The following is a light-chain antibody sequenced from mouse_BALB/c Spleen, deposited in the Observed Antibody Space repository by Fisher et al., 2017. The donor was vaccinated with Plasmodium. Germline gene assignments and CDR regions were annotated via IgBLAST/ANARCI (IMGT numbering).Light chain of an antibody. Sequence: DIVMTQTTSSLALSVGQKVTMICKSSQSLLNSSHQKNYLAWYQQKPGQSPKLLVYFASIRKSGVLDRFIDSEYGTDFTLTISSVQTEDMADYFCHQHYSTRLTFGAGTKLDLK. J-gene: IGKJ5*01. CDR2: FAS. V-gene: IGKV8-24*01. CDR3: HQHYSTRLT. CDR1: QSLLNSSHQKNY.